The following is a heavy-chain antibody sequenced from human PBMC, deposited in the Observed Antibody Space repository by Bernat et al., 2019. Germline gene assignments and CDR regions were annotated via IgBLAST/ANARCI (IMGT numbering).Heavy chain of an antibody. V-gene: IGHV3-43D*04. Sequence: EVQLVESGGVVVQPGGSLRLSCAASGFTFDDYAMHWVRQAPGKGLEWVSLISWDGSSTYYADSVKGRFTISRDNSKNSLYLQMNSLRSGDTAFYYCAKDWRFRELLPTFFDYWGQGTLVTVSS. CDR3: AKDWRFRELLPTFFDY. J-gene: IGHJ4*02. CDR1: GFTFDDYA. CDR2: ISWDGSST. D-gene: IGHD3-10*01.